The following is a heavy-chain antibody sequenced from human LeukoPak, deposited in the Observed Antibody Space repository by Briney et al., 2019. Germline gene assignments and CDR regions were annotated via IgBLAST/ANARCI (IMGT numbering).Heavy chain of an antibody. J-gene: IGHJ4*02. CDR3: ARIGYSSSCFDY. D-gene: IGHD6-13*01. CDR1: GFTFTSYW. V-gene: IGHV3-7*01. Sequence: PGGSLRLSCAASGFTFTSYWMSWVRQAPGKGLEWVANIKHDGSEKDYMDSMKGRFTISRDNAKNSLYLQINSLRAEDTAVYYCARIGYSSSCFDYWGQGTLVTVSS. CDR2: IKHDGSEK.